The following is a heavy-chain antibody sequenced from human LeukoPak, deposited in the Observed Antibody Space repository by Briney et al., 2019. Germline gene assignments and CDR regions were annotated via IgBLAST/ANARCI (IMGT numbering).Heavy chain of an antibody. D-gene: IGHD6-19*01. V-gene: IGHV3-30*18. CDR1: GFTFSSYG. CDR3: AKAKILIRRIAVAGAGGPDYFDY. Sequence: GGSLRLSCAASGFTFSSYGMHWVRQAPGKGLEWVAVISYDGSNKYYADSVKGRFTISRDNSKNTLYLQMNGLRAEDTAVYYCAKAKILIRRIAVAGAGGPDYFDYWGQGTLVTVSS. J-gene: IGHJ4*02. CDR2: ISYDGSNK.